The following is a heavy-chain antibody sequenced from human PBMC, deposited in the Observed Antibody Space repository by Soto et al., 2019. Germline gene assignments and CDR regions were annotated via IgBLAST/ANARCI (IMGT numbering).Heavy chain of an antibody. Sequence: SRRLSCAASGFTCNSYAMSWVRQAPGKGLEWVSAISGSGGSTYYADSVKGRFTISRDNSKNTLYLQMNSLRAEATAVYYCAKDGYHSTFDPWGQGTLVTVSS. V-gene: IGHV3-23*01. CDR1: GFTCNSYA. CDR3: AKDGYHSTFDP. CDR2: ISGSGGST. D-gene: IGHD3-22*01. J-gene: IGHJ5*02.